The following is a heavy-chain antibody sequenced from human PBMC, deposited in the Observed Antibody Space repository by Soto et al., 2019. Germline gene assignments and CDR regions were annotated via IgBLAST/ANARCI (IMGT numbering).Heavy chain of an antibody. J-gene: IGHJ4*02. V-gene: IGHV4-31*03. D-gene: IGHD3-22*01. Sequence: PSETLSLTCTVSGGSISSGGYYWSWIRQHPGKGLEWIGYIYYSGSTYYNPSLKSRVTISVDTSKNQFSLKLSSVTAADTAVYYCARVGEYYDSSGWYYFDYWGQGTLVTVSS. CDR2: IYYSGST. CDR1: GGSISSGGYY. CDR3: ARVGEYYDSSGWYYFDY.